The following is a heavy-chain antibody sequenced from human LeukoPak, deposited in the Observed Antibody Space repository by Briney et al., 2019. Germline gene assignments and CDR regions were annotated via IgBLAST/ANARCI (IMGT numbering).Heavy chain of an antibody. CDR3: ARDQGAY. CDR2: IYYNGST. J-gene: IGHJ4*02. CDR1: GGSISSHY. D-gene: IGHD1-26*01. Sequence: SETLSLTCTVSGGSISSHYWSWIRQPPGKGLEWIGYIYYNGSTNYNPSLKSRVTISVDTSKNQFSLKLSSVTAADTAVYYCARDQGAYWGQGTLVTVSS. V-gene: IGHV4-59*11.